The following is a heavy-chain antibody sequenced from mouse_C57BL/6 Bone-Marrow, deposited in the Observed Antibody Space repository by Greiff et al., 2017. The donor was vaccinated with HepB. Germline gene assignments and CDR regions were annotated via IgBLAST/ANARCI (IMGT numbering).Heavy chain of an antibody. J-gene: IGHJ4*01. D-gene: IGHD1-1*01. CDR1: GYTFTSYG. V-gene: IGHV1-81*01. CDR2: IYPRSGNT. CDR3: ARLVLRYLYAMDY. Sequence: QVQLQQSGAELARPGASVKLSCKASGYTFTSYGISWVKQSTGQGLEWIGEIYPRSGNTYYNEKFKGKATLTADKSSSTAYMELRSLTSEDSAVYVCARLVLRYLYAMDYWGQGTSVTVSS.